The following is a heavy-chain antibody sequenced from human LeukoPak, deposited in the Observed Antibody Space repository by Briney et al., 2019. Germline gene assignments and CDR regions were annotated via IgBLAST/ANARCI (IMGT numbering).Heavy chain of an antibody. CDR3: ARTYCDSTTCYRFDY. V-gene: IGHV4-4*08. D-gene: IGHD2-2*01. CDR1: EFTLGSYA. Sequence: GSLRLSCAASEFTLGSYAMSWVRQPPGKGLEWIGRIQTSGSTNYNPSLNSRVTISVDTSENQFSLELRSVTAADAAVYYCARTYCDSTTCYRFDYWGQGTLVTVSS. CDR2: IQTSGST. J-gene: IGHJ4*02.